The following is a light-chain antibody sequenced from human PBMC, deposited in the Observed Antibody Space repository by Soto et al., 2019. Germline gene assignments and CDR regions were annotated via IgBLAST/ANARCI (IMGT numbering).Light chain of an antibody. V-gene: IGKV1-13*02. CDR3: QQYYSYPLWT. CDR2: GAS. J-gene: IGKJ1*01. CDR1: QGISSA. Sequence: AIQLTQSPSSLSASVGDRVTLACRTSQGISSALAWFQQKPGKSPKLLIYGASTLEGGVPSRFSGSGSGTDFTLTISSLQPEDFATYYCQQYYSYPLWTFGQGTKVDI.